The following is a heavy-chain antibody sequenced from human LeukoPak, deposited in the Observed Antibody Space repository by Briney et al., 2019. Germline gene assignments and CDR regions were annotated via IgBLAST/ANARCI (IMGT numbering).Heavy chain of an antibody. CDR2: ISGDGVST. Sequence: GGSLRLSCVASGLPIGDFAMHWVRQAPGQGLEWVSLISGDGVSTFFADSVKGRFSISRDNSKNSLFLEMSSLRTEDTAMYYCAREPGKFDYWGQGTLVAVSS. V-gene: IGHV3-43*02. D-gene: IGHD2-2*01. CDR1: GLPIGDFA. CDR3: AREPGKFDY. J-gene: IGHJ4*02.